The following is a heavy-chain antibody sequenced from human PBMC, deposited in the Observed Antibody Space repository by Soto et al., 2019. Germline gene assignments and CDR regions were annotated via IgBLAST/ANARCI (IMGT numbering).Heavy chain of an antibody. CDR3: ARDLGGPDY. Sequence: GGSLRLSCAASGFTLSNYWMHWVREAPGKGLVWVSRINNDGSSTAYADPVKGRFTISRDNAKNTLYLQMNSLRAEDTAIYYCARDLGGPDYWGQGTLVTVSS. J-gene: IGHJ4*02. V-gene: IGHV3-74*01. D-gene: IGHD3-16*01. CDR2: INNDGSST. CDR1: GFTLSNYW.